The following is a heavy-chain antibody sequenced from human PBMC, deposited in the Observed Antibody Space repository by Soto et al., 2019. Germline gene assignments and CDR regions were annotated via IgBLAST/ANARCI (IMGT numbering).Heavy chain of an antibody. Sequence: SVKVSCEASGGTFSSYAISWVRQAPGQGLEWMGGIIPIFGTANYAQKFQGRVTITADESTSTAYMGLSSLRSEDTAVYYCARDPEYSSSSGGSYNWFDPWGQGTLVTAPQ. V-gene: IGHV1-69*13. CDR2: IIPIFGTA. J-gene: IGHJ5*02. CDR3: ARDPEYSSSSGGSYNWFDP. CDR1: GGTFSSYA. D-gene: IGHD6-6*01.